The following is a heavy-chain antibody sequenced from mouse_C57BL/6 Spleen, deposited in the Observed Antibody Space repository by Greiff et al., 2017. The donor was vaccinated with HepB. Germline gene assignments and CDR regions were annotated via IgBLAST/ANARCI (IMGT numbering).Heavy chain of an antibody. D-gene: IGHD2-10*02. Sequence: VQLKESGPGMVKPSQSLSLTCTVTGYSITSGYDWHWIRHFPGNKLEWMGYISYSGSTNYNPSLKSRISITHDTSKNHFFLKLNSVTTEDTATYYCARGGYGPFAYWGQGTLVTVAA. CDR1: GYSITSGYD. CDR2: ISYSGST. CDR3: ARGGYGPFAY. V-gene: IGHV3-1*01. J-gene: IGHJ3*01.